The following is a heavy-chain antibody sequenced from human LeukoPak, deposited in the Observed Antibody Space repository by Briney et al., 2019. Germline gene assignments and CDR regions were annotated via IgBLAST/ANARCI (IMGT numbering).Heavy chain of an antibody. J-gene: IGHJ6*03. Sequence: SETLSLTCTVSGGSISSSSYYWGWIRQPPGKGLEWIGYIYYSGSTNYNPSLKSRVTISVDTSKNQFSLKLSSVTAADTAVYYCARRGGDDYSNYYYYYMDVWGKGTTVTVSS. CDR2: IYYSGST. CDR1: GGSISSSSYY. V-gene: IGHV4-61*05. CDR3: ARRGGDDYSNYYYYYMDV. D-gene: IGHD4-11*01.